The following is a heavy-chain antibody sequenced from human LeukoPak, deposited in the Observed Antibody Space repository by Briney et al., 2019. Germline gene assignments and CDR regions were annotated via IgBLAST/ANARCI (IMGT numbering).Heavy chain of an antibody. V-gene: IGHV4-4*02. CDR1: GGSISSDNW. J-gene: IGHJ5*02. CDR2: IYHSGST. CDR3: ARGEAAAGSWWFDP. Sequence: SETLSLTCAVSGGSISSDNWWSWVRQPPGKGLEWIGEIYHSGSTNYNPSLKSRVTISVDKSKNQFSLKLSSVTAADTAVYYCARGEAAAGSWWFDPWGQRTLVTVSS. D-gene: IGHD6-13*01.